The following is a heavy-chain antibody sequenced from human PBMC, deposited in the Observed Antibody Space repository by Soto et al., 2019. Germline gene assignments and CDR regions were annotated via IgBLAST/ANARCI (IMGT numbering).Heavy chain of an antibody. CDR3: ARGFGETTFDC. J-gene: IGHJ4*02. CDR2: ISHSGTT. V-gene: IGHV4-4*02. CDR1: GGSISSRHW. D-gene: IGHD3-10*01. Sequence: QVQLQESGPGLVKPSGTLSLTCAVSGGSISSRHWWSWVRQSPGKGLEWIGAISHSGTTNYNPSLKSRVTISVDMSKTQLSLRLTSVTAADTAVYSCARGFGETTFDCRGQGTLVSVSS.